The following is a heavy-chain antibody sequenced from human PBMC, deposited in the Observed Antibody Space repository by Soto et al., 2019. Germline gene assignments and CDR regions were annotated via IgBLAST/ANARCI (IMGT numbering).Heavy chain of an antibody. V-gene: IGHV3-7*01. D-gene: IGHD1-1*01. CDR3: ARDYGNLNP. J-gene: IGHJ5*02. Sequence: DSVKGRFTISRDNAKNSLYLQMNSLRAEDTAVYYCARDYGNLNPWGQGTLVTVSS.